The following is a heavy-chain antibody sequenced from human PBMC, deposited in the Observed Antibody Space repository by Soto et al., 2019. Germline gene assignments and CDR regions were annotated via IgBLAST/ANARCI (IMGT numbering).Heavy chain of an antibody. CDR1: GGSISSGGYY. Sequence: SETLSLTCTVSGGSISSGGYYGTWIRQHPGKCLEWIGYNFYSGITYYNPSLKSRVTISLDTSKNQFSLKLSSVTAADTAVYYCARGSSIAGPYYGMDVWGQGTTVTVSS. D-gene: IGHD6-6*01. CDR3: ARGSSIAGPYYGMDV. J-gene: IGHJ6*02. CDR2: NFYSGIT. V-gene: IGHV4-31*03.